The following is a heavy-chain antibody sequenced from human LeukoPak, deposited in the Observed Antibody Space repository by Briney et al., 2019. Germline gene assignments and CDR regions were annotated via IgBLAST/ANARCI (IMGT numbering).Heavy chain of an antibody. Sequence: GGSLRLSCAASGFTFRNYEMHWVRQAPGKGLEWVSSINILSNYIYYADSVKGRFTISRDNAKNSLYLQMNSLRAEDTAVYYCARDSHSSSWYSEFDYWGQGTLVTVSS. CDR2: INILSNYI. D-gene: IGHD6-13*01. CDR3: ARDSHSSSWYSEFDY. V-gene: IGHV3-21*01. J-gene: IGHJ4*02. CDR1: GFTFRNYE.